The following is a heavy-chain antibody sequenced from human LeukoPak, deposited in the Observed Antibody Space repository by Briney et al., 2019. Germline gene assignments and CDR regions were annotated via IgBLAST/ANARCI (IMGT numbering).Heavy chain of an antibody. Sequence: GGSLRLSCAASGFTFSSYWMSWVRQAPGKGLGWVANIKQDGSEKYYVDSVKGRFTISRDNAKNSLYLQMNSLRAEDTAVYYCAKESAAVVCPDYWGQGTLVTVSS. CDR1: GFTFSSYW. J-gene: IGHJ4*02. CDR2: IKQDGSEK. CDR3: AKESAAVVCPDY. V-gene: IGHV3-7*01. D-gene: IGHD5-18*01.